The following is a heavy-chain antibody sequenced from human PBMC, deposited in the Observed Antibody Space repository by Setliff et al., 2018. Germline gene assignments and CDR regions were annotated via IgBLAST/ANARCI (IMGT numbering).Heavy chain of an antibody. V-gene: IGHV1-18*01. CDR3: ARGRGPDIVVTIPGDY. J-gene: IGHJ4*02. D-gene: IGHD2-15*01. CDR2: XXXXXXXX. CDR1: GYNFITLG. Sequence: ASVKVSCKTSGYNFITLGINWVRQAPGQGLXXXXXXXXXXXXXXXAQKFQXXVIMTIDPSATTAYMELKALGSDDTAVYYCARGRGPDIVVTIPGDYWGQGTQVTVSS.